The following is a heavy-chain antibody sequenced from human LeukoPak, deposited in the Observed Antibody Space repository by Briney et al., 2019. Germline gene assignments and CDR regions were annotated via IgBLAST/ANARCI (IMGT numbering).Heavy chain of an antibody. CDR1: GGSISGYY. J-gene: IGHJ5*02. CDR2: IYYSGST. D-gene: IGHD6-13*01. Sequence: SETLSLTCTVSGGSISGYYWSWIRQPPGKGLEWIGYIYYSGSTNYNPSLKSRVTISVDTSKNQFSLKLSSVTAADTAVYYCARELYSSSWYMFDPWGQGTLVTVSS. CDR3: ARELYSSSWYMFDP. V-gene: IGHV4-59*01.